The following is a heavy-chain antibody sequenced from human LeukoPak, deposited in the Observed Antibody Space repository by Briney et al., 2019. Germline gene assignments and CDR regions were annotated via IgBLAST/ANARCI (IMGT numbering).Heavy chain of an antibody. CDR3: TRDRDTSSWLFAY. D-gene: IGHD6-13*01. CDR1: GYTFTGYY. J-gene: IGHJ4*02. CDR2: INPNSGGT. Sequence: ASVKVSCKASGYTFTGYYMHWVRQAPGQGLEWMGWINPNSGGTNYAQKFQGRVTMTGDTSISTAYLELSGLRSDDTALYYCTRDRDTSSWLFAYWGQGTLVTVSS. V-gene: IGHV1-2*02.